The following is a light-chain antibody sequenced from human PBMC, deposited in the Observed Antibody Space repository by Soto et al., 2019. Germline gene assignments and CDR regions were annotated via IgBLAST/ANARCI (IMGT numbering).Light chain of an antibody. CDR1: SSNIGSHS. V-gene: IGLV1-47*01. CDR3: AAWDDSLSGRV. CDR2: RND. J-gene: IGLJ3*02. Sequence: QSVLTQPPSASGTPGQRVTISCSGSSSNIGSHSVHWYQQLAGTAPKLLIYRNDQRPSGVPDRFSGSRSGTSASLAISGLRSEDEADYYCAAWDDSLSGRVFGGGTKLTVL.